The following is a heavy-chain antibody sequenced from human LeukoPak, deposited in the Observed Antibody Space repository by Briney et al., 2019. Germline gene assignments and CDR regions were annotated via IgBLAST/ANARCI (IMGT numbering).Heavy chain of an antibody. V-gene: IGHV3-9*01. CDR1: GFTFDDYA. J-gene: IGHJ5*02. CDR2: ISWNSDSI. Sequence: GGSLRLSCAASGFTFDDYAMHWVRQAPGKGLEWVSCISWNSDSIMYTDSVRGRFIIYRDSAQNSLYLQMNSLRAEDTAFYFCAKAPGGGIMRSYFDPWGQGTLVTVSS. D-gene: IGHD1-14*01. CDR3: AKAPGGGIMRSYFDP.